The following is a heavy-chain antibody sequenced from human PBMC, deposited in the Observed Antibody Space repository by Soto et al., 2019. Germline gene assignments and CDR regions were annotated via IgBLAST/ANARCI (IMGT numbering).Heavy chain of an antibody. CDR1: GYTFTSYY. D-gene: IGHD1-26*01. V-gene: IGHV1-46*01. Sequence: ASVKVSCKASGYTFTSYYMHWVRQAPGQGLEWMGIINPSGGSTSYAQKFQGKATMTRDTSTSTVYMELRSLRSEDTAVYYCARDSLTRPQYSGSYFRVIDYWGQGTLVTVSS. CDR3: ARDSLTRPQYSGSYFRVIDY. J-gene: IGHJ4*02. CDR2: INPSGGST.